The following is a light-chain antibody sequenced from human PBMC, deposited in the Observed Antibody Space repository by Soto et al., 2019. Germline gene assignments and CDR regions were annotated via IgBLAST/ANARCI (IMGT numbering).Light chain of an antibody. CDR1: QGISNY. CDR3: QNYTSA. V-gene: IGKV1-27*01. CDR2: GAS. J-gene: IGKJ4*01. Sequence: DIQMTQSPSSLSASVGDRVTITCRASQGISNYLAWYQQKPGKVPKLLIYGASTLQSGVPSRFSGSGSGTDFTLTISSLQPEDVATYYCQNYTSAFGGGTKVEIK.